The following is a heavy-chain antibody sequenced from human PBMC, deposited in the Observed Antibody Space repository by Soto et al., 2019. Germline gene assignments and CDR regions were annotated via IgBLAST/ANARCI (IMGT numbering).Heavy chain of an antibody. D-gene: IGHD2-8*02. V-gene: IGHV4-4*07. CDR2: FSLSGTT. CDR1: GASITGSFF. J-gene: IGHJ4*02. Sequence: SXTQCLTCTVSGASITGSFFWSWIRQPSGKGLEWIGRFSLSGTTNYNPSLRSRVTMSADVSKNQFSLRLTSVTAADTALYYCARGMTPPGAPAWYYFDSWGQGTLVTVSS. CDR3: ARGMTPPGAPAWYYFDS.